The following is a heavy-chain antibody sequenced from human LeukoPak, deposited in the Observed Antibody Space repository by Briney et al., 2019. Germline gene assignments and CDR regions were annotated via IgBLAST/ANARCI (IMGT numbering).Heavy chain of an antibody. V-gene: IGHV4-39*01. CDR3: AATYYDFWSGTPYYYYYMDV. D-gene: IGHD3-3*01. CDR2: IYYSGST. CDR1: GGSISSSSYY. J-gene: IGHJ6*03. Sequence: SETLSLTCTVSGGSISSSSYYWGWIRQPPGKGLEWIGSIYYSGSTYYNPSLKSRVTISVDTSKNQFSLKLSPVTAADTAVYYCAATYYDFWSGTPYYYYYMDVWGKGTTVTVSS.